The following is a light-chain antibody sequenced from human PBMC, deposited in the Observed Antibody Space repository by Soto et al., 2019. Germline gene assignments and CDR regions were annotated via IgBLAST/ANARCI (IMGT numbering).Light chain of an antibody. J-gene: IGLJ3*02. CDR1: SSDVGGYNY. CDR2: DVT. Sequence: QSVLTQPDSVSGSPGQSITISCTGTSSDVGGYNYVSWYQQHPGKAPKLMIYDVTNRPSGVSNRFSGSKSGNTASLTISGLQAEDEADYYCSSYTSSSTPLVFVGGTKLTVL. CDR3: SSYTSSSTPLV. V-gene: IGLV2-14*01.